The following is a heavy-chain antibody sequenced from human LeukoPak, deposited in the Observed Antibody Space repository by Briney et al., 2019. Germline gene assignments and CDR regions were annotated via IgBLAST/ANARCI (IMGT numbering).Heavy chain of an antibody. J-gene: IGHJ5*02. Sequence: SETLTLTCTVSGGSITSNYWSWIRQPPGKGVEYIGYIYYTGSTNYNPSLKSRVTISVDTSKNQFSLKMRFLTAADTAVYYCARGADYDTHSSYFDPWGQGTLVTVSS. CDR2: IYYTGST. V-gene: IGHV4-59*01. CDR3: ARGADYDTHSSYFDP. CDR1: GGSITSNY. D-gene: IGHD3-22*01.